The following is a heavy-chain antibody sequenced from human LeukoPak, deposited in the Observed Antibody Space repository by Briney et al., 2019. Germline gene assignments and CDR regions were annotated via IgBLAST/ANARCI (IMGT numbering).Heavy chain of an antibody. D-gene: IGHD6-13*01. CDR2: INHSGST. Sequence: SETLSLTCAVYGGSFSGYYWSWIRQPPGKGLEWIGEINHSGSTNYNPSLKSRVTISVDTSKNQFSLKLSSVTAADTAVYYCARGVAAADYWGQGTLVTVSS. CDR1: GGSFSGYY. J-gene: IGHJ4*02. CDR3: ARGVAAADY. V-gene: IGHV4-34*01.